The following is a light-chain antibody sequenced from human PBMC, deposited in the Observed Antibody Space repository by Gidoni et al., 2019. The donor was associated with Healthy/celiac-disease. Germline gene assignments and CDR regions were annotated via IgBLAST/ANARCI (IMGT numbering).Light chain of an antibody. V-gene: IGKV3-11*01. CDR1: QSVSSY. J-gene: IGKJ2*01. CDR3: QHRSNWPRYT. CDR2: DSS. Sequence: EIVLTQSPATLSLSPGERATLSCRASQSVSSYLAWYQHKPGQAPRLLIYDSSNRATVIPARFSGSGSGTDFTLTISSLDPEDFAVYYCQHRSNWPRYTFGQGTKLEIK.